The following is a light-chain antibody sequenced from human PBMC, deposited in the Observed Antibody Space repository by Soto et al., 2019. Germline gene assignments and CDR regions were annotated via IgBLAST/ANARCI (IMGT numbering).Light chain of an antibody. CDR1: SSDFGSYNL. V-gene: IGLV2-23*01. CDR3: CSDAGSSTYV. Sequence: QSALTQPASVSGSPGQSITISCTGTSSDFGSYNLVSWYQQHPGKAPKLMIYEDSKRPSGVSNRFSGSKSGNTASLTISGLQAEGDADYYCCSDAGSSTYVFGTGTK. J-gene: IGLJ1*01. CDR2: EDS.